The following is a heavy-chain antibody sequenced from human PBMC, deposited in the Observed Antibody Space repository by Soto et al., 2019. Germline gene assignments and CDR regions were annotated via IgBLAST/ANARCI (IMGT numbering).Heavy chain of an antibody. CDR3: ARDRIFGMVLDYYYHGMDV. CDR1: AYSLSTYG. D-gene: IGHD3-3*01. Sequence: QAQLVQSGAEVKKPGASVKVSCKASAYSLSTYGISWVRQAPGQGLEWMGWISGYNGNTNYAQKFQGRLTMTTDTSTSTGYVELRSLRSDDTAVYYCARDRIFGMVLDYYYHGMDVWGQGTTVTVSS. V-gene: IGHV1-18*01. CDR2: ISGYNGNT. J-gene: IGHJ6*02.